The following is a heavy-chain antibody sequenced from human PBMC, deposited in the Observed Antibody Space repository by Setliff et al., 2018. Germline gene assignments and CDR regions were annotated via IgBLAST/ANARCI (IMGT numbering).Heavy chain of an antibody. CDR1: GYTFTTYA. Sequence: ASVKVSCKASGYTFTTYAISWMRQAPGQGLEWMGWINTNTGNPSYAQGFTGRFVFSLGTSVSTAYLQISSLKAEDTALYYCARASRFGTIKYRGDYYMDVWGKGTTVTSP. V-gene: IGHV7-4-1*02. J-gene: IGHJ6*03. CDR3: ARASRFGTIKYRGDYYMDV. D-gene: IGHD3-10*01. CDR2: INTNTGNP.